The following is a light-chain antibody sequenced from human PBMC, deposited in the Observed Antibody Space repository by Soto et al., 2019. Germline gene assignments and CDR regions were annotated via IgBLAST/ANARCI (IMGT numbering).Light chain of an antibody. J-gene: IGKJ3*01. CDR2: DAS. CDR1: QSISSW. Sequence: DIQMTQSPSTLSASVGDRVTITCRASQSISSWLAWYQQKPGKAPKVLITDASTLQSGVPSRFSGSGFGTEFTLTIRGLQPEDVATYYCQQLNNFVTFGPGT. CDR3: QQLNNFVT. V-gene: IGKV1-5*01.